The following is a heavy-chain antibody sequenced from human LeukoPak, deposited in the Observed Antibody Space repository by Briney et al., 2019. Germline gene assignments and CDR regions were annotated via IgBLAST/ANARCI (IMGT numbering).Heavy chain of an antibody. J-gene: IGHJ4*02. D-gene: IGHD3-22*01. V-gene: IGHV3-23*01. CDR1: GFTFSSYA. CDR3: AKDLFDNSGYYIDY. Sequence: PGGSLRLSCAASGFTFSSYAMICVRQAPGKGLEWVSAISGSGGSTYYADSVKGRFTISRDNSKNTLYLQMNSLRAEDRGVYYCAKDLFDNSGYYIDYWGQGTLVTVSS. CDR2: ISGSGGST.